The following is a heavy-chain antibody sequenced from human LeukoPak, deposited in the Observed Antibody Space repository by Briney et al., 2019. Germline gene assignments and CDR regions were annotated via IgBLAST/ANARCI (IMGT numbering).Heavy chain of an antibody. Sequence: ASVKVSCKASGGTFSSYAISWVRQAPGQGLEWVGWINPTSFGTKYEQKFQGRVTMTRDTSISTDYMELSDLRSDDTAVYYCARFRGSGWYSFDLWGQGTLATVSS. CDR3: ARFRGSGWYSFDL. CDR1: GGTFSSYA. D-gene: IGHD6-19*01. J-gene: IGHJ5*02. CDR2: INPTSFGT. V-gene: IGHV1-2*02.